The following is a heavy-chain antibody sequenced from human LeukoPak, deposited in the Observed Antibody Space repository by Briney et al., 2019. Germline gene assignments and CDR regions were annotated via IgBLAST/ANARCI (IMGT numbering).Heavy chain of an antibody. CDR3: ARPAYYYDSSGYDFDY. Sequence: SVKVSCKASGGTFSSYAISWVRQAPGQGLEWMGGIIPFFGSANYAQKFQGRVTITADESTSTAYMELSSLRSEDTAVYYGARPAYYYDSSGYDFDYWRQRTLLTVS. CDR2: IIPFFGSA. V-gene: IGHV1-69*01. J-gene: IGHJ4*02. CDR1: GGTFSSYA. D-gene: IGHD3-22*01.